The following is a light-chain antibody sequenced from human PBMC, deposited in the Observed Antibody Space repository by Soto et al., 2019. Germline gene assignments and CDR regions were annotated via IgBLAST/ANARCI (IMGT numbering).Light chain of an antibody. CDR2: DAT. J-gene: IGKJ3*01. CDR3: QESYRTPFT. Sequence: DIQMTQSPSTLSASVGDRVTITCRADQSITRWLAWFQQKPGKAPSLLIYDATNLQPGVPSRFSGSGSGTEFTLTISSLQPDDFATYYCQESYRTPFTFGPGTKVDLK. V-gene: IGKV1-5*01. CDR1: QSITRW.